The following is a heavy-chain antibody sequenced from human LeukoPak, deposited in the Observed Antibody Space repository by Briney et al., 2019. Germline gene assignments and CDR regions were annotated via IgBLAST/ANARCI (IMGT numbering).Heavy chain of an antibody. CDR2: INAGNGNT. V-gene: IGHV1-3*01. J-gene: IGHJ4*02. D-gene: IGHD5-18*01. Sequence: ASVKVSCKASGYTFTSYAMHWVRQAPGQRLEWMGWINAGNGNTKYSQKFQGRVTITRDTSASTAYMELSSLRSEDTAVYYCARDLRGYSYAYYFDYWGQGTLVTVSS. CDR3: ARDLRGYSYAYYFDY. CDR1: GYTFTSYA.